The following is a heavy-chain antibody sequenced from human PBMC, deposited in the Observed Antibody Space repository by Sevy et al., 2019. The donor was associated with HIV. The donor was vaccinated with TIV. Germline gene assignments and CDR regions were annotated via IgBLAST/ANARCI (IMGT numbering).Heavy chain of an antibody. V-gene: IGHV1-18*01. D-gene: IGHD3-10*01. CDR1: GYTFTSYG. CDR2: ISAYNANT. CDR3: ARERDPWGFGELSEFDP. J-gene: IGHJ5*02. Sequence: ASVKVSCKASGYTFTSYGISWERQAPGRGLEWMGWISAYNANTNYAQKLQGRVTMTTDTSTSTAYMELRSLRSDDTAVYYCARERDPWGFGELSEFDPWGQGTLVTVSS.